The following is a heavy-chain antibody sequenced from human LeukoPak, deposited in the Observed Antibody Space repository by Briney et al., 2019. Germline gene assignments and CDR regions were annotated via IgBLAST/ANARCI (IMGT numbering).Heavy chain of an antibody. V-gene: IGHV4-39*01. J-gene: IGHJ4*02. CDR3: ARGDCSGGSCYLFDY. D-gene: IGHD2-15*01. Sequence: PSETLSLTCTVSGGSISSSSYYWGWIRQPPGKGLEWIGSIYYSGSPYYNPSLKSRVTISVDTSKNQFSLKLSSVTAADTAVYYCARGDCSGGSCYLFDYWGQGALVTVSS. CDR1: GGSISSSSYY. CDR2: IYYSGSP.